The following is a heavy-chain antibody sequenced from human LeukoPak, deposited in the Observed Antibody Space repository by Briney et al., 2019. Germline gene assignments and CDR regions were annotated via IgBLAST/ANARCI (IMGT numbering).Heavy chain of an antibody. CDR1: GFTFSSYE. D-gene: IGHD3-22*01. CDR2: FRGSGYST. CDR3: ARSRYYYDSRVY. Sequence: GGSLRLSCAASGFTFSSYEMNWVRQAPGKGLEWVSGFRGSGYSTYYADSVKGRFTISRDNSKNTLYLQMNSLRAEDTAVYYCARSRYYYDSRVYWGQGTLVTVSS. V-gene: IGHV3-23*01. J-gene: IGHJ4*02.